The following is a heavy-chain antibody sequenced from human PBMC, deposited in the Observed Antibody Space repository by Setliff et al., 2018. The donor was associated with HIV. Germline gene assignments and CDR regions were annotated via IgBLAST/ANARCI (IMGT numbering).Heavy chain of an antibody. J-gene: IGHJ5*02. CDR1: GFSFSTSW. V-gene: IGHV3-7*01. CDR2: IKGDGSER. Sequence: PGGSLRLSCSASGFSFSTSWMAWVRQAPGKGLEWVANIKGDGSERYYVGSVKGRLTISRDNAKNSLYLQMNSLGAEDTAVYYCAKDHGGISVTTNDNWFDPWGQGTRVTVSS. CDR3: AKDHGGISVTTNDNWFDP. D-gene: IGHD4-4*01.